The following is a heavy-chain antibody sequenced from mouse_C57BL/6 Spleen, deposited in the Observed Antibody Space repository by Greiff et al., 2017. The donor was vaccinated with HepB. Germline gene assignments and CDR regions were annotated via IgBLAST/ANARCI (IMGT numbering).Heavy chain of an antibody. J-gene: IGHJ4*01. CDR3: ARRPDYAMDY. V-gene: IGHV1-55*01. Sequence: QVQLQPGAELVKPGASVKMSCKASGYTFTSYWITWVKQRPGQGLEWIGDIYPGSGSTNYNEKFKSKATLTVDTSSSTAYMQLSSLTSEDSAVYYCARRPDYAMDYWGQGTSVTVSS. CDR1: GYTFTSYW. CDR2: IYPGSGST.